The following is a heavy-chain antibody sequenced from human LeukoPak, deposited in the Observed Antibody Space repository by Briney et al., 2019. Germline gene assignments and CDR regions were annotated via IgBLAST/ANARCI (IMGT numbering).Heavy chain of an antibody. CDR2: IIPIFGTA. CDR1: GGTFSSYA. D-gene: IGHD5-24*01. V-gene: IGHV1-69*05. CDR3: TLWPQANWFDP. J-gene: IGHJ5*02. Sequence: GASVKVSCKASGGTFSSYAISWVRQAPGQGLEWMGGIIPIFGTANYAQKFQGRVTITTDESTSTAYMEPSSLRSEDTAVYYCTLWPQANWFDPWGQGTLVTVSS.